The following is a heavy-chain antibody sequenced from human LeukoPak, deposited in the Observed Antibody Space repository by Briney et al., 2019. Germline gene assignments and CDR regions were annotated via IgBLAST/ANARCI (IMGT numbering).Heavy chain of an antibody. D-gene: IGHD6-13*01. V-gene: IGHV3-48*03. CDR3: ARERAWTKYISNWYGGDAFDI. J-gene: IGHJ3*02. CDR1: GFTFSSYE. CDR2: VSSRGSTI. Sequence: GGSLRLSCAASGFTFSSYEMNWVRQAPGKGLDWVSYVSSRGSTIYYADSVKGRFTISRDNAKNSLYLQMNSLRAEDTAVYYCARERAWTKYISNWYGGDAFDIWGRGTMVTVSS.